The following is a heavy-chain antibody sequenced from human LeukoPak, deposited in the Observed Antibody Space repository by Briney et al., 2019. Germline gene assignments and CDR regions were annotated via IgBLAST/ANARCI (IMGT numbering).Heavy chain of an antibody. CDR2: FDPEDGET. Sequence: ASVKVSCKASGYTFTSYDINWVRQATGQGLEWMGGFDPEDGETIYAQKFQGRVTMTEDTSTDTAYMELSSLRSEDTAVYYCATSGSGYYFNWFDPWGQGTLVTVSS. J-gene: IGHJ5*02. D-gene: IGHD3-22*01. CDR1: GYTFTSYD. CDR3: ATSGSGYYFNWFDP. V-gene: IGHV1-24*01.